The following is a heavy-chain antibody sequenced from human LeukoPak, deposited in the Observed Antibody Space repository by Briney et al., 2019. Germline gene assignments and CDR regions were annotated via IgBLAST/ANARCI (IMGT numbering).Heavy chain of an antibody. V-gene: IGHV4-4*07. Sequence: PSETLSLTCTVSGGSISSNYWSWMRQPAWKGLEWIGRIYTSGSTNYNPSLKSRVTMSVDTSKNQFSLKLSSVTAADTAVYYCAREMGYDFWSGYYGYMDVWGKGTTVTVSS. CDR2: IYTSGST. D-gene: IGHD3-3*01. J-gene: IGHJ6*03. CDR3: AREMGYDFWSGYYGYMDV. CDR1: GGSISSNY.